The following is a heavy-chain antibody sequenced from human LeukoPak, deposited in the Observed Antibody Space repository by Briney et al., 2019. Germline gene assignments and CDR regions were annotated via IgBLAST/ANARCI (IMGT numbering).Heavy chain of an antibody. CDR3: AKDGGLWVSAHWGDS. V-gene: IGHV3-23*01. J-gene: IGHJ4*02. CDR2: ITTSDGNT. D-gene: IGHD7-27*01. CDR1: GFTFSSYT. Sequence: GGSLRLSCAASGFTFSSYTMSWGRQAPGKGLEWVSAITTSDGNTYYADSVKGRFTVSRDNPKNTLYLQMNSLRAEDTAVYYCAKDGGLWVSAHWGDSWGRGTLVTVSS.